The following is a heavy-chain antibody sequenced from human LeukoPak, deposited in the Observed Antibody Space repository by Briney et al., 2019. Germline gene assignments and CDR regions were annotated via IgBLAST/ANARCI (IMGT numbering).Heavy chain of an antibody. CDR2: ISSSGSTI. J-gene: IGHJ6*03. Sequence: GGSLRLSCAASRFTFSSYEMNWVRQAPGKGLEWVSYISSSGSTIYYADSVKGRFTISRDNAKNSLYLQMNSLRAEDTAVYYCARVPIRGYYMDVWGKGTTVTVSS. CDR1: RFTFSSYE. CDR3: ARVPIRGYYMDV. V-gene: IGHV3-48*03. D-gene: IGHD5-12*01.